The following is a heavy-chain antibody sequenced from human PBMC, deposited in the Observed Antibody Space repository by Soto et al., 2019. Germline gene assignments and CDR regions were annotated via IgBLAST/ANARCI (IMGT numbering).Heavy chain of an antibody. CDR2: ISASASYT. Sequence: GGSLRLSCAASGFTFSSYAMSWVRQAPGKGLEWVSSISASASYTYYADSVKGRFTISRDNAKNTLFLQMNSLRAEDTAVYYCARDVRFLEWLLSYMDVWGKGTTVTVSS. J-gene: IGHJ6*03. CDR1: GFTFSSYA. V-gene: IGHV3-23*01. D-gene: IGHD3-3*01. CDR3: ARDVRFLEWLLSYMDV.